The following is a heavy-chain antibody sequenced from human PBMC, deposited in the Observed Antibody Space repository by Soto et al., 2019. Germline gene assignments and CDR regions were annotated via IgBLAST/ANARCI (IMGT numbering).Heavy chain of an antibody. V-gene: IGHV4-4*02. CDR2: IYHSGNT. CDR3: ARFLPGFVGENEAFDF. J-gene: IGHJ4*01. CDR1: GGSISNNNW. D-gene: IGHD3-3*01. Sequence: QVQLQESGPGLVKPSGTLSLTCTVSGGSISNNNWWSWVRQTPEKGLEWIGQIYHSGNTNYNPSPKSRVSMSVNKSKYQFSLKMNSATAADTAVYYCARFLPGFVGENEAFDFWGHGTLVTVSS.